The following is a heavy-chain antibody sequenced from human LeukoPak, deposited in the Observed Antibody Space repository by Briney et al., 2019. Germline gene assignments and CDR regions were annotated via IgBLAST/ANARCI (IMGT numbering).Heavy chain of an antibody. V-gene: IGHV3-7*01. CDR3: ARAATIAPETLDY. J-gene: IGHJ4*02. CDR2: INQDGSAT. CDR1: GLTSSTYS. Sequence: GGSLRLSCAASGLTSSTYSMTWVRQAPGKGLEWVAYINQDGSATNYVDSLKGRFTITRDNAKNSLFVQMNSLRADDTAVYYCARAATIAPETLDYWGQGTLVTVSS. D-gene: IGHD5-24*01.